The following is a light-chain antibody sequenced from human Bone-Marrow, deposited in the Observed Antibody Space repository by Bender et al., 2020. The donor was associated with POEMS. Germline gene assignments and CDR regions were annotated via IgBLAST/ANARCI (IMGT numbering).Light chain of an antibody. J-gene: IGLJ3*02. V-gene: IGLV1-47*01. CDR2: GDS. CDR3: AAWDDGLSGPV. CDR1: TSNIGDNS. Sequence: QSVLTQPPSASGTPGQRVTISCSGSTSNIGDNSVYWYQQLPGTAPKLLIYGDSLRPSGVPDRFTASKSGTSASLAIGGLRSEDEADYYCAAWDDGLSGPVFGAGTKLTVL.